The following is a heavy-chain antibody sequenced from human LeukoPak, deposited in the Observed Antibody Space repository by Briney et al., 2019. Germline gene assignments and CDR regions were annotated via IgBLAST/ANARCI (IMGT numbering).Heavy chain of an antibody. D-gene: IGHD3/OR15-3a*01. CDR2: IYTSGST. J-gene: IGHJ3*02. CDR1: GGSISSHY. Sequence: PSETLSLTCTVSGGSISSHYWSWIRQPPGKGLEWIGYIYTSGSTNYNPSLKSRVTISVDTSKNQFSLKLSSVTAADTAVYYCARRSKGLDAFDIWGQGTMVTVSS. V-gene: IGHV4-4*09. CDR3: ARRSKGLDAFDI.